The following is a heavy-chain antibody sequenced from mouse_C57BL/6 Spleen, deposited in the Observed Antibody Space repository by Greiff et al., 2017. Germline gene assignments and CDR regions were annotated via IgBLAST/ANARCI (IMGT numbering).Heavy chain of an antibody. Sequence: QVQLKQSGPELVKPGASVKISCKASGYSFTSYYIHWVKQRPGQGLEWIGWIYPGSGNTKYNEKFKGKATLTADTSSSTAYMQLSSLTSEDSAVYYCAAGTGTYWGQGTLVTVSA. D-gene: IGHD4-1*01. V-gene: IGHV1-66*01. CDR1: GYSFTSYY. J-gene: IGHJ3*01. CDR3: AAGTGTY. CDR2: IYPGSGNT.